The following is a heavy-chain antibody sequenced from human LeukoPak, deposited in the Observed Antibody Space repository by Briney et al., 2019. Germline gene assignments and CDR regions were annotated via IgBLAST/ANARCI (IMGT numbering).Heavy chain of an antibody. CDR3: ARYDYYDMWSRPYPHDGFDL. CDR1: GGSISSGGYY. D-gene: IGHD3-3*01. CDR2: IYHSGST. J-gene: IGHJ3*01. V-gene: IGHV4-30-2*01. Sequence: PSQTLSLTCTVSGGSISSGGYYWSWIRQPPGKGLEWIGYIYHSGSTYYNPSLKSRVTISVDRSKNQFSLKLSSVTAADTAVYFCARYDYYDMWSRPYPHDGFDLWGRGTVVTVSS.